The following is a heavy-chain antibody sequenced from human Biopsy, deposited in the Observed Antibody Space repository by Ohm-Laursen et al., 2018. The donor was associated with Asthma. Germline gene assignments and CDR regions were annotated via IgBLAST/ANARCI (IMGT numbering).Heavy chain of an antibody. D-gene: IGHD3-9*01. Sequence: SSVKVSCNASAYTFTSYCISWARQAPGQGLEWMGCISADNGNTNYAQKLQGRVTISRDTSASTAYKDLSSLRSEDTAVYYCARTYYDFLTGQVNDAFDMWGQGTMVTVSS. CDR2: ISADNGNT. J-gene: IGHJ3*02. CDR3: ARTYYDFLTGQVNDAFDM. CDR1: AYTFTSYC. V-gene: IGHV1-18*04.